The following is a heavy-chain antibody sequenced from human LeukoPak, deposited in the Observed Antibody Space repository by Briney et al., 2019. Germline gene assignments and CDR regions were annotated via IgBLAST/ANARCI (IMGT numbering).Heavy chain of an antibody. CDR3: ARHKGFGVTFYYGMDV. D-gene: IGHD3-16*01. Sequence: SETLSLTCAVYGGSLSGYSWSWIRQPPGEGLQWIGEIDESGSINYNPSLKSRVVISVDPSKNQFSLQLSSVTAADTAVYSCARHKGFGVTFYYGMDVWGQGTTVTVSS. V-gene: IGHV4-34*01. CDR1: GGSLSGYS. CDR2: IDESGSI. J-gene: IGHJ6*02.